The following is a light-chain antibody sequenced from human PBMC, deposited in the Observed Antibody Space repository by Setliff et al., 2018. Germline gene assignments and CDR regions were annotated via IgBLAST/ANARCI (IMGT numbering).Light chain of an antibody. CDR3: ALYMGGGISL. CDR1: SSPVSTTYN. J-gene: IGLJ2*01. CDR2: STN. Sequence: QTVVTQEPSFAVSPGGTVTLTCGLSSSPVSTTYNPSWYQQTPGQAPRALMYSTNIRSSGVPDRFSGSILGNKAALTITGAQADDESDYYCALYMGGGISLFGGGTKVTVL. V-gene: IGLV8-61*01.